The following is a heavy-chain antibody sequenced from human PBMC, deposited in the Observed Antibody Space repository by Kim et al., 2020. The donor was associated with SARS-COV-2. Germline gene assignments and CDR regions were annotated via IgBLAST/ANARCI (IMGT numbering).Heavy chain of an antibody. Sequence: GGSLRLSCVVSGFFFDDYAMHWVRHAPGQGLEWVSLISGDTYSRYYADSVMGRFTISRDNSKNSLYLQMNSLRIDDTALYFCVKDVGDYWGQGTLVTVSS. CDR2: ISGDTYSR. V-gene: IGHV3-43*02. J-gene: IGHJ4*02. CDR3: VKDVGDY. D-gene: IGHD1-26*01. CDR1: GFFFDDYA.